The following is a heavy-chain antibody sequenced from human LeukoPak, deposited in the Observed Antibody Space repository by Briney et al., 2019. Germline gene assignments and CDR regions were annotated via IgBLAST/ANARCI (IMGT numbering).Heavy chain of an antibody. V-gene: IGHV4-39*01. Sequence: SETLSLTCTVSGGSISSSSYYWGWIRQPPGKGLEWIGSIYYSGSTYYNPSLKSRVTISVDTSKNQFSLKLSSVTAADTAVYYCARQVPDYNDGSGSPIWFDPWGQGSMVAVSS. D-gene: IGHD3-22*01. J-gene: IGHJ5*02. CDR1: GGSISSSSYY. CDR3: ARQVPDYNDGSGSPIWFDP. CDR2: IYYSGST.